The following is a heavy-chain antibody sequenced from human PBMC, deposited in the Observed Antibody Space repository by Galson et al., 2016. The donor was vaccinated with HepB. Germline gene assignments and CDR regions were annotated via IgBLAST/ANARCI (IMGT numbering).Heavy chain of an antibody. CDR3: AREGFNAFDV. D-gene: IGHD3-3*01. CDR2: IHSGGST. V-gene: IGHV3-53*01. J-gene: IGHJ3*01. Sequence: SLRLSCAASGFTVRTLYMSWVRQAPGKGLEWVSVIHSGGSTYHADSVKGRFTVSRDDSKNTAYLQMNSLRVEDTAIYYCAREGFNAFDVWGQGTVVTISS. CDR1: GFTVRTLY.